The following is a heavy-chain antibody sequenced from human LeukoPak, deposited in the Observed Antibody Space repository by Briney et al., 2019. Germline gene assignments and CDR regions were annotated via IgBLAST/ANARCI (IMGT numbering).Heavy chain of an antibody. D-gene: IGHD3-10*01. J-gene: IGHJ6*02. CDR2: ISYDGSNK. Sequence: PGGSLRLSCAASGFTFSSYGMHWVRQAPGKGLEWVAVISYDGSNKYYADSVKGRFTISRDNSKNSLYLQMNSLRAEDTALYYCAGARGTHYYYGMDVWGQGTTVTVSS. V-gene: IGHV3-30*03. CDR1: GFTFSSYG. CDR3: AGARGTHYYYGMDV.